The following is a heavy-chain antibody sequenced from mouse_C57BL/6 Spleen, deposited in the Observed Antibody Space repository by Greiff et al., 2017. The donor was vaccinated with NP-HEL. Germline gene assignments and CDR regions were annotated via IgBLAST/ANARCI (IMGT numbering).Heavy chain of an antibody. J-gene: IGHJ2*01. D-gene: IGHD2-3*01. CDR2: IDPENGDT. Sequence: DVQLQESGAELVRPGASVKLSCTASGFNIKDDYMHWVKQRPEQGLEWIGWIDPENGDTEYASKFQGKATITADTSSNTAYLQLSSLTSEDTAVYYCTTMVTTYFDDWGKGTTLTVSS. V-gene: IGHV14-4*01. CDR3: TTMVTTYFDD. CDR1: GFNIKDDY.